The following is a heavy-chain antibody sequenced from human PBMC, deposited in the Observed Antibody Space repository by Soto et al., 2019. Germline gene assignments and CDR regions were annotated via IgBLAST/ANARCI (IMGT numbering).Heavy chain of an antibody. Sequence: ASVKVSCKASGYTFTSYGISWVRQAPGQGLEWMGWISAYNGNTNYAQKLQGRVTMTTDTSTSTAYMELRSLRSDDTAVYYCARVLFGETYYYGMDVWGQGTTVTVSS. D-gene: IGHD3-3*01. CDR2: ISAYNGNT. J-gene: IGHJ6*02. V-gene: IGHV1-18*01. CDR3: ARVLFGETYYYGMDV. CDR1: GYTFTSYG.